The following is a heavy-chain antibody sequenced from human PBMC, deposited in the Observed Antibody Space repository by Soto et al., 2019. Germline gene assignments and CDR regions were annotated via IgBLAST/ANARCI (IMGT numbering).Heavy chain of an antibody. D-gene: IGHD5-12*01. CDR1: GYTFTNYG. CDR2: ISPYNGHT. Sequence: QVQMAQSGGEVKKLGASLKVSCKAFGYTFTNYGISWVRQAPRQGLEWMGWISPYNGHTNSAQKFQDRMSMTTDTSTATAYMELRSLRTDDTAVYYCARDHPFIVATMSIDFWGQGTLVSVSS. CDR3: ARDHPFIVATMSIDF. V-gene: IGHV1-18*01. J-gene: IGHJ4*02.